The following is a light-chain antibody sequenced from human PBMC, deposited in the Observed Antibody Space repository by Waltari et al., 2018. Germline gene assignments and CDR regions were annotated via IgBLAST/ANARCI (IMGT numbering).Light chain of an antibody. CDR3: CSYAGANTYV. CDR2: EVS. J-gene: IGLJ1*01. V-gene: IGLV2-23*02. CDR1: SSDVGSYNL. Sequence: GSPGQSITVSCTGTSSDVGSYNLVSWYQHHPPKAPKLMIYEVSKRPSGVPNRFSGSKSGNTAPLTISGLQPEDEADYYCCSYAGANTYVFGSGTKVTVL.